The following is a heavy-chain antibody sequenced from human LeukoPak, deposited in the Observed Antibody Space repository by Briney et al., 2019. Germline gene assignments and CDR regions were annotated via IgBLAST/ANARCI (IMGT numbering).Heavy chain of an antibody. CDR2: IYYSGST. D-gene: IGHD3-10*01. V-gene: IGHV4-59*01. CDR1: GGSISSYY. J-gene: IGHJ5*02. CDR3: AVYGSGRPEYNWFDP. Sequence: SETLSLTCTVSGGSISSYYWSWIRQPPGKGLEGIGYIYYSGSTNYNPSLRSRVTISVDTSKNQFSLKLSSVTAADTAVYYCAVYGSGRPEYNWFDPWGQGTLVTVSS.